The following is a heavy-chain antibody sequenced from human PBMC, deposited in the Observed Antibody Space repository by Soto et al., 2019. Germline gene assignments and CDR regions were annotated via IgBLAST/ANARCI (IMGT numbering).Heavy chain of an antibody. CDR1: GYTFTSYG. Sequence: QVQLVQSGAEVKKPGASVKVSCKASGYTFTSYGISWVRQAPVQGLEWMGLSSANKGNTNYAQKLQGRATITTDTSTSTGYTELRSLRADDTAVYYFARDWGIYAIDSCGQGSLVTVSS. D-gene: IGHD3-16*01. J-gene: IGHJ4*02. CDR2: SSANKGNT. V-gene: IGHV1-18*01. CDR3: ARDWGIYAIDS.